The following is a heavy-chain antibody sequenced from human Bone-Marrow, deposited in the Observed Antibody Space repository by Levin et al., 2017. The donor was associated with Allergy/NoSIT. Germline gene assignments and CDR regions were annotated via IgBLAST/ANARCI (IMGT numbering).Heavy chain of an antibody. CDR3: QAMGQNDAFDL. Sequence: QSGGSLRLSCSASGFTFSNYGMHWVRQAPGKGLEWVGLIWHNGNKQQYAASVKGRFTISRDNSKNMVYLQMNSLRVDDTAIYYCQAMGQNDAFDLWGPGTKVTVSS. D-gene: IGHD3-16*01. CDR2: IWHNGNKQ. J-gene: IGHJ3*01. CDR1: GFTFSNYG. V-gene: IGHV3-33*03.